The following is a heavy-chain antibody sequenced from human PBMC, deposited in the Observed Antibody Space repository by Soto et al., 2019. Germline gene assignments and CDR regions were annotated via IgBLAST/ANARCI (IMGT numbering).Heavy chain of an antibody. Sequence: EVQLLESGGGLVQPGGSLRLSCATSGFSFSNYGMNWVRQAPGKGLEWVSGITKTGRSTFIADSVRGRFTISRDNVNDTLYLQMNNLRAEDSGLYYCTRGPRPISTGTGAYWGQGTQVTVSS. CDR3: TRGPRPISTGTGAY. CDR1: GFSFSNYG. D-gene: IGHD3-10*01. CDR2: ITKTGRST. V-gene: IGHV3-23*01. J-gene: IGHJ4*02.